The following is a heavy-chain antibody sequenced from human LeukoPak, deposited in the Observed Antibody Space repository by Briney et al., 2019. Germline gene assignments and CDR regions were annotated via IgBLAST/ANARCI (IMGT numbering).Heavy chain of an antibody. CDR2: ISGSGGST. J-gene: IGHJ5*02. Sequence: PGGSLRLSCAASGFTFSSYCMSWVRQAPGKGLEWVSAISGSGGSTYYADSVKGRFTISRDNAKNTLYLQMNSLRAEDTAVYYCAKDQRQLLWFGERHLDPWGQGTLVTVSS. CDR3: AKDQRQLLWFGERHLDP. CDR1: GFTFSSYC. V-gene: IGHV3-23*01. D-gene: IGHD3-10*01.